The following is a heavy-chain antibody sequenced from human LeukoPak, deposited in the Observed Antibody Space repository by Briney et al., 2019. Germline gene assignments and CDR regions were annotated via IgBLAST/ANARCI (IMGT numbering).Heavy chain of an antibody. Sequence: PGESLKISCKGSGYSFTNFWIAWVRQMPGKGLEWMGIIYPGDSDTRYNPCFQGQVTISADKSISTAYLQWSSLKASDTAMYYCARDGGSAYYFDYWGQGTLVTVSS. CDR1: GYSFTNFW. J-gene: IGHJ4*02. CDR3: ARDGGSAYYFDY. CDR2: IYPGDSDT. D-gene: IGHD1-26*01. V-gene: IGHV5-51*01.